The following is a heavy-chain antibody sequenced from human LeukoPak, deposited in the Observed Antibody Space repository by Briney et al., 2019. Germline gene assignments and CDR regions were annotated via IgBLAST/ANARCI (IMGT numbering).Heavy chain of an antibody. CDR2: ISSSSSYI. Sequence: GGSLRLSCSASGFTFSNYKMNWVRQAPGKGLEWVSSISSSSSYIYYADSMKGRFTVSRDNAKNSLFLQVNSLRAEDTAVYYCARERLVVVGDAYYYYGMDVWGQGTTVTVSS. D-gene: IGHD2-2*01. J-gene: IGHJ6*02. CDR3: ARERLVVVGDAYYYYGMDV. CDR1: GFTFSNYK. V-gene: IGHV3-21*01.